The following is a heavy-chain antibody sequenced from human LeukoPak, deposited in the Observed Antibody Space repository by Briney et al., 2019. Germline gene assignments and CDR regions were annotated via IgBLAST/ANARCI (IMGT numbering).Heavy chain of an antibody. D-gene: IGHD5-24*01. J-gene: IGHJ3*02. CDR1: GFSFSTHW. CDR3: AGDEGWTFDI. Sequence: GGSLRLSCAASGFSFSTHWMSWFRQAPGKGLEWVALIKQDGSVIHYVDSVKGRFTVSRDNAKNSLSLQMNSLRADDTAVYYCAGDEGWTFDIWGQGTKVTVSS. CDR2: IKQDGSVI. V-gene: IGHV3-7*01.